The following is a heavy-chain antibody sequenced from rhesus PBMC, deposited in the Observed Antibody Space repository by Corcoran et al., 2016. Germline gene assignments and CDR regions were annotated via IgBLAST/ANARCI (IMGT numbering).Heavy chain of an antibody. J-gene: IGHJ4*01. D-gene: IGHD5-24*01. CDR2: INGNSGST. CDR3: ARRGGYSFPVDY. Sequence: QVQLQESGPGLVKPSETLSLTCAVSGGSFSSYWWSWIRQPPGKGLEWIGEINGNSGSTNYTPSLKGRVTISKDASKNQFSLKLSSVTAADTAVYYCARRGGYSFPVDYWGQGVLVTVSS. CDR1: GGSFSSYW. V-gene: IGHV4-80*01.